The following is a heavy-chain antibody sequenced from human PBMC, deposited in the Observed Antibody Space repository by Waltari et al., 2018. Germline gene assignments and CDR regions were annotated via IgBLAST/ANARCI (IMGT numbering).Heavy chain of an antibody. D-gene: IGHD6-19*01. Sequence: QVQLQESGPGLVKPSETLSLTCTVSGDSISNYYWNWIRQPAERGLEWIGRIKTSGGTNSNPSLKSRVTMSIDTSKNQFSLKLTSVTAADTAVYYCARGGYSSGWPTFDYWGQGTLVTVFS. CDR3: ARGGYSSGWPTFDY. J-gene: IGHJ4*02. V-gene: IGHV4-4*07. CDR1: GDSISNYY. CDR2: IKTSGGT.